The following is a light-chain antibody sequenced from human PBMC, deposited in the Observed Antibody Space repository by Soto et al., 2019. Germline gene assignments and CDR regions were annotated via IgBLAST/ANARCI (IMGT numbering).Light chain of an antibody. V-gene: IGLV4-60*03. J-gene: IGLJ2*01. CDR3: ETWDSNSSV. CDR1: SGHSSYI. CDR2: LEGSGSY. Sequence: QPVLTQSSSASASLGSSVKLTCTLSSGHSSYIIAWHQQQPGKAPRYLMKLEGSGSYNKGSGVPDRFSGSSSGADRYLTISNRQSEDEADYYCETWDSNSSVFGGGTKLTVL.